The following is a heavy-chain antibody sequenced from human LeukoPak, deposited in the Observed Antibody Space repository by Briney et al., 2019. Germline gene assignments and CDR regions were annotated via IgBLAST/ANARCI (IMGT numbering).Heavy chain of an antibody. D-gene: IGHD4-17*01. CDR1: GFIFTSYA. CDR3: AKGGRGMTTVTTDAFDV. J-gene: IGHJ3*01. V-gene: IGHV3-23*01. Sequence: GGSLRLSCAASGFIFTSYAMSWVRQAPGKGLEWVSVISDSGGSTYFADSVKGRFTISRDNSKNTLYLQLNSLRADDTAVYYCAKGGRGMTTVTTDAFDVWGQGTVVTVSS. CDR2: ISDSGGST.